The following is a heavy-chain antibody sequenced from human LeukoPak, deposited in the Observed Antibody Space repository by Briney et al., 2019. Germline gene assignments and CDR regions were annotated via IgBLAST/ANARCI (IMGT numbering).Heavy chain of an antibody. V-gene: IGHV4-30-2*01. D-gene: IGHD6-13*01. Sequence: SETLSLTCTVSGGSISSGGYYWSWIRQPPGKGLEWIGYIYHSGSTYYNPSLKSRVTISVDTSKNQFSLKLSSVTAADTAVYYCAKEAAGGPRSFDPWGQGTLVTVSS. CDR1: GGSISSGGYY. CDR2: IYHSGST. CDR3: AKEAAGGPRSFDP. J-gene: IGHJ5*02.